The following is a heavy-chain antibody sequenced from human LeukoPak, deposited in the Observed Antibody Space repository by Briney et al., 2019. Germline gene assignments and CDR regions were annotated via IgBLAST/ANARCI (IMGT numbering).Heavy chain of an antibody. J-gene: IGHJ4*02. CDR1: GGSISSYY. CDR2: IYYSGST. CDR3: ARSKAYSGYFDY. V-gene: IGHV4-59*08. Sequence: SETLSLTCTVSGGSISSYYWSWIRQPPGKGLEWIGYIYYSGSTNYNPSLKSRVTISVDTSKNQFSLQLSSMTAADTAVYYCARSKAYSGYFDYWGQGTLVTVSS. D-gene: IGHD4-11*01.